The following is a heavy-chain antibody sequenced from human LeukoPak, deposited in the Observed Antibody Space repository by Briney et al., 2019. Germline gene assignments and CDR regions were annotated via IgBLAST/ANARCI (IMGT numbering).Heavy chain of an antibody. V-gene: IGHV4-39*01. D-gene: IGHD3-10*01. J-gene: IGHJ4*02. CDR2: IYYSGST. CDR3: ARLGGSVDY. Sequence: SETLSLTCTVSGGSISSSSYYWGWIRQPPGKGLEWIGSIYYSGSTYYNPSLKSRVTISVDTSKNQFSLKLSSVTAAHTAVYYCARLGGSVDYWGQGTLVTVSS. CDR1: GGSISSSSYY.